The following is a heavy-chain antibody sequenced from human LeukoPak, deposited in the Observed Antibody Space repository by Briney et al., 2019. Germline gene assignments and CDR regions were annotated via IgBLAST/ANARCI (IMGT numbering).Heavy chain of an antibody. CDR2: INPSGGST. Sequence: ASVKVSCKASGYTFTSYYMHWVRQAPGQGLEWMGIINPSGGSTSYAQKFQGRVTMTRDTSTSTAYMEVSSLTSEDTAVYYCATGRTPLLWFAELFFIYWGQGTLVTVSS. CDR1: GYTFTSYY. CDR3: ATGRTPLLWFAELFFIY. V-gene: IGHV1-46*01. D-gene: IGHD3-10*01. J-gene: IGHJ4*02.